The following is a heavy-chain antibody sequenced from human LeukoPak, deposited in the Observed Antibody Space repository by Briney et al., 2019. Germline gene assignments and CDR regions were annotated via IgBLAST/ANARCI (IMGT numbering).Heavy chain of an antibody. J-gene: IGHJ4*02. Sequence: GGSLRLSCAASGFTFSSYSMNWVRQAPGKGLEWVSSISSSSSYIYYADSVKGRLTISRDNAKNSLYLQMNSLRAEDTAVYYCARWGSGYFDYWGQGTLVTVSS. V-gene: IGHV3-21*01. CDR2: ISSSSSYI. CDR1: GFTFSSYS. D-gene: IGHD3-16*01. CDR3: ARWGSGYFDY.